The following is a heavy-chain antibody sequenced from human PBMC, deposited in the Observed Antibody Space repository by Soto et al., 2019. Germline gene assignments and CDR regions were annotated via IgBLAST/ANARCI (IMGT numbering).Heavy chain of an antibody. J-gene: IGHJ4*02. V-gene: IGHV3-53*02. CDR1: GFTVTSNF. CDR2: IYSAGDT. Sequence: EVQLVQSGGGLVQPGGSLRLSYAASGFTVTSNFMSWVRQAPGKGLEWVSVIYSAGDTNYADSVRGRFTFSRDISKNTLYLQMNSLRAEDTAVYYCARGLRGAIREKSLDYWGQGTLVTVS. D-gene: IGHD3-10*01. CDR3: ARGLRGAIREKSLDY.